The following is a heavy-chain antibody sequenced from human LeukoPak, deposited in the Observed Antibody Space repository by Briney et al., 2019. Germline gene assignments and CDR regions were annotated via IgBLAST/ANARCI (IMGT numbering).Heavy chain of an antibody. CDR2: LNPSGGRT. V-gene: IGHV1-46*01. J-gene: IGHJ5*02. Sequence: ASVKVSCKASGYIFTSYYIHWVRQAPGQGLEWMGILNPSGGRTTYAQNFQGRVIITRDTSTSTVYMELSSLRSEDTAVYYCAREFQTWGQGTLVTVSS. CDR3: AREFQT. CDR1: GYIFTSYY.